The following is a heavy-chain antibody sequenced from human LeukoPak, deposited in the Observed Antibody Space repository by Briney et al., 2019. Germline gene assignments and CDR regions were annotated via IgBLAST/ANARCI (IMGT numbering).Heavy chain of an antibody. V-gene: IGHV5-51*01. CDR1: GYSFTNYW. J-gene: IGHJ3*02. Sequence: GESLKISCKSSGYSFTNYWIGWVRQMPGKGLEWMGIIYPDESDTRYSPSFQGRVAISVDKSISTAYLQWSSLKASDTAMYYCARHKEAGTRGAFDIWGQGTMVTVSS. CDR2: IYPDESDT. CDR3: ARHKEAGTRGAFDI. D-gene: IGHD6-13*01.